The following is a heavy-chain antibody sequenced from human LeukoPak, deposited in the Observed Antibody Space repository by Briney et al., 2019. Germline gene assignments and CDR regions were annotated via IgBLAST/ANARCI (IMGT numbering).Heavy chain of an antibody. Sequence: GGSLRLSCAASGFTFSSYWMSWVRQAPGKGLEWVANIKQDGSEKYYVDSVKGRFTISRDNAKNSLYLQMNSLRAEDTAVYYCARQKQRLAVYYSDYWGQGTLVTVSS. J-gene: IGHJ4*02. CDR2: IKQDGSEK. CDR1: GFTFSSYW. CDR3: ARQKQRLAVYYSDY. V-gene: IGHV3-7*01. D-gene: IGHD6-25*01.